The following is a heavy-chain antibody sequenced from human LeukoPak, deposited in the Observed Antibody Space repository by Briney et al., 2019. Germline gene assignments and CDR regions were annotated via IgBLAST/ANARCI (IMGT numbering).Heavy chain of an antibody. D-gene: IGHD5-18*01. CDR3: ARGGLKSRFIWLTRFDY. V-gene: IGHV4-39*07. J-gene: IGHJ4*02. CDR2: INHSGST. CDR1: GGSISSGGYY. Sequence: ASETLSLTCTVSGGSISSGGYYRSWIRQPPGKGLEWIGEINHSGSTNYNPSLKSRVTISVDTSKNQFSLKLSSVTAADTAVYYCARGGLKSRFIWLTRFDYWGQGTLVTVSS.